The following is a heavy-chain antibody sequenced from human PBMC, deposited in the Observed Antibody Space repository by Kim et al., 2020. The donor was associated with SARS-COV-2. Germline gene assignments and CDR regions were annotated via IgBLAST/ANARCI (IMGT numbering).Heavy chain of an antibody. CDR2: IIPLFGTA. Sequence: SVKVSCKASGGTFSSYDITWVRQAPGQGLEWMGGIIPLFGTANYAQKFQGRVTITADESTSTAYMELSSLRSEDTAVYYCARDRCSGAGCYPYWGQGSLVTVSS. V-gene: IGHV1-69*13. D-gene: IGHD2-15*01. J-gene: IGHJ4*02. CDR3: ARDRCSGAGCYPY. CDR1: GGTFSSYD.